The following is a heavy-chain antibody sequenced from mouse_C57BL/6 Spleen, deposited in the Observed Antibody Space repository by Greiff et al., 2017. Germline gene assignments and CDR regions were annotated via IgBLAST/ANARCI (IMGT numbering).Heavy chain of an antibody. CDR2: IHPSDSDT. V-gene: IGHV1-74*01. CDR1: GYTFTSYW. J-gene: IGHJ2*01. Sequence: QVQLQQPGAELVKPGASVKVSCKASGYTFTSYWMHWVKQRPGQGLEWIGRIHPSDSDTNYNQKFKGKATLTVDKSSSTAYMQLSSLTSEDSAVYYCASSNYSYYFDYWGRGTTLTVSS. CDR3: ASSNYSYYFDY. D-gene: IGHD2-5*01.